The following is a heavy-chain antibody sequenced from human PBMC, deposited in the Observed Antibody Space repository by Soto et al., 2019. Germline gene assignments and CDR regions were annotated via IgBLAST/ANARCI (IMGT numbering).Heavy chain of an antibody. CDR1: GFTLSTYD. V-gene: IGHV3-13*01. J-gene: IGHJ6*02. D-gene: IGHD3-22*01. Sequence: GGSLRLSCAASGFTLSTYDMHWVRQATGKGLEWVAALSYAGDTYYPGSVKGRFTISRDNSKNTLYLQMNSLRAEDTAFYYCAKTPSIEYGIDVWGQGTTVTVSS. CDR2: LSYAGDT. CDR3: AKTPSIEYGIDV.